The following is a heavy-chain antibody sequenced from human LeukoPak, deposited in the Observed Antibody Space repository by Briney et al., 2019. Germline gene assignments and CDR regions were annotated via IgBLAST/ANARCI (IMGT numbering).Heavy chain of an antibody. CDR2: ISDSGGNT. D-gene: IGHD2-15*01. J-gene: IGHJ4*02. CDR3: ARRDIVVVVSASDY. CDR1: GFTISNYA. V-gene: IGHV3-23*01. Sequence: PGGSLRLSCAASGFTISNYAMSWVRQAPGKGLEWVSGISDSGGNTYYADSVKGRFTISRDNSKNTLYLQMNSLRVDDTAVYYCARRDIVVVVSASDYWGQGTLVTVSS.